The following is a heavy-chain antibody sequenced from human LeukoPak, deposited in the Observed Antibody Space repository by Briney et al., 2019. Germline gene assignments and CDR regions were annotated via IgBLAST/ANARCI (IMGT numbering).Heavy chain of an antibody. CDR2: IYSGGST. V-gene: IGHV3-66*01. Sequence: PGGSLRLSCAASGFIFSTYALHWVRQAPGKGLEWVSVIYSGGSTYYADSVKGRFTISRDNSKNTLYLQMNSLRAEDTAVYYCARDKIVGATHFDYWGQGTLATVSS. CDR1: GFIFSTYA. J-gene: IGHJ4*02. D-gene: IGHD1-26*01. CDR3: ARDKIVGATHFDY.